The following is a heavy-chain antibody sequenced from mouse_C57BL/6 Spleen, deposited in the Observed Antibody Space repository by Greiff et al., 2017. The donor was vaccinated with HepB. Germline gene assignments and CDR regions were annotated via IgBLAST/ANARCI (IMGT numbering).Heavy chain of an antibody. J-gene: IGHJ2*01. Sequence: QVQLQQSGAELVKPGASVKISCKASGYAFSSYWMNWVKQRPGKGLEWIGQIYPGDGDTNYNGKFKGKATLTADKSSSTAYMQLSSLTSEDSAVYFCASQANYYGSSPCDYWGQGTTLTVSS. CDR2: IYPGDGDT. V-gene: IGHV1-80*01. CDR1: GYAFSSYW. D-gene: IGHD1-1*01. CDR3: ASQANYYGSSPCDY.